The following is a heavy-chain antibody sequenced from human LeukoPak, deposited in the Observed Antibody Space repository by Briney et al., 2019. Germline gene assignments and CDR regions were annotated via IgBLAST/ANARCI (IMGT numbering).Heavy chain of an antibody. J-gene: IGHJ6*03. CDR2: INHSGST. CDR1: GGSFSGYY. V-gene: IGHV4-34*01. Sequence: SETLSLTCAVCGGSFSGYYWSWIRQPPGKGLEWIGEINHSGSTNYNPSLKSRVTISVDTSKNQFSLKLSSVTAADTAVYYCARVRFLEWLMSRYYYYYMDVWGKGTTVTVSS. CDR3: ARVRFLEWLMSRYYYYYMDV. D-gene: IGHD3-3*01.